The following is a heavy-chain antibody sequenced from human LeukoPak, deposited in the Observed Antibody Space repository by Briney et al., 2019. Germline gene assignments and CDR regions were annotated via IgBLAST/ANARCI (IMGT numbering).Heavy chain of an antibody. CDR1: EYTFTDYY. D-gene: IGHD2-21*01. CDR3: AKGHYDGDHPHYDGGSVDS. CDR2: INPKSGGRDT. V-gene: IGHV1-2*02. J-gene: IGHJ4*02. Sequence: ASVKVSCKALEYTFTDYYIHWVRQAPGQGLEWMGWINPKSGGRDTNYAQKFRGRVTMTTDTSISTAYMELSRLRSDDTAVYFCAKGHYDGDHPHYDGGSVDSWGQGTHITVSS.